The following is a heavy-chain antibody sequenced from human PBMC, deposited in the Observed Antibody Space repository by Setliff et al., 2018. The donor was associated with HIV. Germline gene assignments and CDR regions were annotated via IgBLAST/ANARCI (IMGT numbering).Heavy chain of an antibody. CDR2: INWNRGST. J-gene: IGHJ5*02. V-gene: IGHV3-20*04. Sequence: LRLSCVASGFTFDDYSMIWVRQVPGKGLEWVSSINWNRGSTGYADSVKGRFIVSRDNAKNSLFLQMNSLRAEDTAVYYCARVLLITNAAYGVVANQFDPWGQGALVTVSS. D-gene: IGHD3-3*01. CDR3: ARVLLITNAAYGVVANQFDP. CDR1: GFTFDDYS.